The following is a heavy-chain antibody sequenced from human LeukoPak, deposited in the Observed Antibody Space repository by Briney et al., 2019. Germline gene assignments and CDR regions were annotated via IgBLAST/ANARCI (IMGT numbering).Heavy chain of an antibody. CDR2: IWYDGSEK. CDR1: GFTFRNHG. Sequence: GGSLRLSCAASGFTFRNHGMHWVRQAPGKGLEWLAVIWYDGSEKYYADSVQGRFTISRDNSKNALYLQMDSLRAEDTAVYYCARDRDFPAYYFDYWGQGALVTVSS. D-gene: IGHD3-10*01. V-gene: IGHV3-33*01. CDR3: ARDRDFPAYYFDY. J-gene: IGHJ4*02.